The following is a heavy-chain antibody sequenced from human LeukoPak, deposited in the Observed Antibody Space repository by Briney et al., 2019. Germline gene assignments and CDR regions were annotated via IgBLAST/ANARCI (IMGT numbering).Heavy chain of an antibody. J-gene: IGHJ4*02. V-gene: IGHV4-59*01. CDR3: ARGGDIGVAGHYDY. CDR2: IYYSGST. Sequence: SETLSLTCTVSGGSISSYYWSWIRQTPGKGLERIGYIYYSGSTNYNPSLKSRVTISVDTSKNQFSLKLSFVTATDTAVYYCARGGDIGVAGHYDYWGQGTLVTVSS. D-gene: IGHD6-19*01. CDR1: GGSISSYY.